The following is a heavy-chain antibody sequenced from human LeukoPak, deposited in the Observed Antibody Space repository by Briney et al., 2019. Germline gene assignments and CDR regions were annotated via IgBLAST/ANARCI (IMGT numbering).Heavy chain of an antibody. V-gene: IGHV1-46*01. J-gene: IGHJ4*02. Sequence: ASVKVSCKASGYTFTSYYMHWVRQAPGQGLEWMGIINPSGGSTSYAQKFQGRVTMTRDMSTSTVYMELSSLRSEDTAVYYCARDSPQQLVDYWGQGTLVTVSS. CDR2: INPSGGST. D-gene: IGHD6-13*01. CDR3: ARDSPQQLVDY. CDR1: GYTFTSYY.